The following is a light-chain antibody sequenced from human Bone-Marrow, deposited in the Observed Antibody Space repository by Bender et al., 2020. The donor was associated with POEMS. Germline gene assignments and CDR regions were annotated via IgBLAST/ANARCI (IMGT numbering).Light chain of an antibody. V-gene: IGLV1-40*01. Sequence: QSVLTQPPSVSGAPGQRVTISCTGSNTNIGIGFDVSWYQVLPGTAPRLLIYANINRPSGVPDRFSGSKSGTSVSLAITGLQAEDEADYYCQSFDTSLSGWVFGAGTKLTV. CDR2: ANI. CDR3: QSFDTSLSGWV. J-gene: IGLJ3*02. CDR1: NTNIGIGFD.